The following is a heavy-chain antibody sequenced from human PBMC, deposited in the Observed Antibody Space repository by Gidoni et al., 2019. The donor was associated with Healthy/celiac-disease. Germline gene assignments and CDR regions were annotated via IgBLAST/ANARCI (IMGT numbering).Heavy chain of an antibody. Sequence: QVQLQESGPGLVKPSGTLSLTCEVSSGSISSSNWWSWVRQPPGKGLEWIGEIYHSGSTNYNPSLKSRVTISVDKSKNQFSLKLSSVTAADTAVYYCARGTDDYIWGSYRWIDYWGQGTLFTVSS. CDR3: ARGTDDYIWGSYRWIDY. J-gene: IGHJ4*02. D-gene: IGHD3-16*02. CDR1: SGSISSSNW. CDR2: IYHSGST. V-gene: IGHV4-4*02.